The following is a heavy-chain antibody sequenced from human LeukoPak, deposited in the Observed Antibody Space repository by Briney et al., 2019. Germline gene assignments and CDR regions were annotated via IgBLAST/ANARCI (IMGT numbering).Heavy chain of an antibody. CDR1: GGSIRSY. V-gene: IGHV4-34*01. CDR3: ARVRGVIIRGPATIDY. J-gene: IGHJ4*02. D-gene: IGHD3-10*01. Sequence: KRSETLSLTCTVSGGSIRSYWSWIRQPPGKALEWIGEINHSGSTNYNPSLKSRVTISVDTSKNQFSLKLSSVTAADTAVHYCARVRGVIIRGPATIDYWGQGTLVTVSS. CDR2: INHSGST.